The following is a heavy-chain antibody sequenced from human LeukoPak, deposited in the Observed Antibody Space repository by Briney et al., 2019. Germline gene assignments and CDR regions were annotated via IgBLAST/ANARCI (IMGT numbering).Heavy chain of an antibody. CDR3: ARDEYSSSSFALDY. CDR2: ISYDGSNK. Sequence: PGGSLRLSCAASGLTFSSYAMHWVRQAPGKGLEWVAVISYDGSNKYYADSVKGRFTISRDNSKNTLYLQMNSLRAEDTAVYYCARDEYSSSSFALDYWGQGTLVTVSS. D-gene: IGHD6-13*01. J-gene: IGHJ4*02. CDR1: GLTFSSYA. V-gene: IGHV3-30*01.